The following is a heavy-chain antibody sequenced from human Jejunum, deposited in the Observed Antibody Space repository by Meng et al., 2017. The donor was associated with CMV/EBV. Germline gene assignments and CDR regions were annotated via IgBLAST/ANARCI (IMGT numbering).Heavy chain of an antibody. J-gene: IGHJ4*02. V-gene: IGHV3-23*01. D-gene: IGHD6-19*01. CDR3: AKDWGMYSSGWAGVY. CDR2: SSGSGGST. CDR1: IFSSYA. Sequence: IFSSYAMSWVPQAPGKGLAWVSASSGSGGSTYYADSVKGRFTISRDNSKNTLYLKMNSLRAEDTAVYYCAKDWGMYSSGWAGVYWGQGTLVTVSS.